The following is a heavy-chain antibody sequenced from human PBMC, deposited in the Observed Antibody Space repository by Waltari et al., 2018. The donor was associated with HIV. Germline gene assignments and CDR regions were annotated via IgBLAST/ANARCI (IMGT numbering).Heavy chain of an antibody. CDR1: GFTCRNYA. Sequence: VPLVESGGGVVQPGRSLRLSCAASGFTCRNYAIHWVRQAPGKGLEWVTVISYDGIEKFYADSVKGRFTISRDNSKNTLYLQMNSLRAEDTAVYYCARGRGGPDYWGQGTRVTVSS. CDR2: ISYDGIEK. CDR3: ARGRGGPDY. D-gene: IGHD3-10*01. V-gene: IGHV3-30*01. J-gene: IGHJ4*02.